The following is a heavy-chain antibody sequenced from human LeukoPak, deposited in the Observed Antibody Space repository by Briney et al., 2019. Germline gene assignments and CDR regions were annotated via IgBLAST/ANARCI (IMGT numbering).Heavy chain of an antibody. CDR2: IYYSGST. J-gene: IGHJ5*02. Sequence: SQTLSLTCTVSGGSISSGGDYWTWIRQHPGKGLEWIGYIYYSGSTYYNPSLKSRVSISVDTSKSQFSLKLSSVTAADTAVYYCARDGAPYQEGWFDPWGQGTLVTVSS. V-gene: IGHV4-31*03. CDR1: GGSISSGGDY. D-gene: IGHD2-2*01. CDR3: ARDGAPYQEGWFDP.